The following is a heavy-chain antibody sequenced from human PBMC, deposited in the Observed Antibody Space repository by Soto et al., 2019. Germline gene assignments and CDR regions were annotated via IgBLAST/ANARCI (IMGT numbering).Heavy chain of an antibody. CDR1: GFTFSSYP. Sequence: QVQLVESGGGVVQPGRSLRLSCAASGFTFSSYPMHWVRQAPGKGLEWVAFISYDESNKYYADSVKGRFTISRDNSKNTLYLQMNSLRAEDTAVYYCARVRGSSWYKGAFDIWGQGTMVTVSS. V-gene: IGHV3-30-3*01. CDR3: ARVRGSSWYKGAFDI. D-gene: IGHD6-13*01. CDR2: ISYDESNK. J-gene: IGHJ3*02.